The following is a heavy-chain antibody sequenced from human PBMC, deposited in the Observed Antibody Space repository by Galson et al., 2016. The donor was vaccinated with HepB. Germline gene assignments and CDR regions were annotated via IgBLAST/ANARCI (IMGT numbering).Heavy chain of an antibody. CDR2: IIPMFATP. J-gene: IGHJ4*02. V-gene: IGHV1-69*13. CDR3: AGGEPFDY. Sequence: SVKVSCKASGFTFSSYAIRWVRQAPGQGPEWMGGIIPMFATPNYAQKLQGRVTITADESTNTVYMEMSSLTSEETATYYCAGGEPFDYWGQGTLVTVSS. D-gene: IGHD1-26*01. CDR1: GFTFSSYA.